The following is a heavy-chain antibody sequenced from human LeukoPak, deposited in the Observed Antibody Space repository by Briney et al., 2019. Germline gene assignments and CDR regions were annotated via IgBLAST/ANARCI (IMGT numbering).Heavy chain of an antibody. J-gene: IGHJ2*01. Sequence: AGGSLRLSCAASGFTFSSYAMHWVRQAPGKGLEWVAVISYDGSNKYYADSVKGRFTISRDNSKNTLYLQMNSLRAEDTAVYYCANYYHTGLWGRGTLVTVSS. V-gene: IGHV3-30-3*01. CDR1: GFTFSSYA. CDR2: ISYDGSNK. D-gene: IGHD3-9*01. CDR3: ANYYHTGL.